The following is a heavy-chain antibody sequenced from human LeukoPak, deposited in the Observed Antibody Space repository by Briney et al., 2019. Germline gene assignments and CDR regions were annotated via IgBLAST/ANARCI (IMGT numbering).Heavy chain of an antibody. D-gene: IGHD2-2*02. CDR3: ARSGSVRWVQLLYPQASDWYFDL. CDR1: GGSISSGGYY. J-gene: IGHJ2*01. CDR2: IYHSGST. Sequence: PSQTLSLTCTVSGGSISSGGYYWRWIRQPPGKGLEWIGYIYHSGSTYYNPSLKSRVTISVDRSKNQFSLKLSSVTAADTAVYYCARSGSVRWVQLLYPQASDWYFDLWGRGTLVTVSS. V-gene: IGHV4-30-2*01.